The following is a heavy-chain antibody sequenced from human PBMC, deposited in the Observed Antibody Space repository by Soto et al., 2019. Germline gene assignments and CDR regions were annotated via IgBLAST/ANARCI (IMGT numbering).Heavy chain of an antibody. CDR3: ARDRGGYGDFEY. V-gene: IGHV4-31*03. CDR1: GGSISSGGYY. D-gene: IGHD5-12*01. Sequence: QVQLQESGPGLVKPSQTLSLMCTVSGGSISSGGYYWSWIRQHPGKGLEWMGYIYYSAVTYYNPSLRSRVTISVDTSKNQFSLKLSSVTAADTALYYCARDRGGYGDFEYWGQGTLVTVSS. CDR2: IYYSAVT. J-gene: IGHJ4*02.